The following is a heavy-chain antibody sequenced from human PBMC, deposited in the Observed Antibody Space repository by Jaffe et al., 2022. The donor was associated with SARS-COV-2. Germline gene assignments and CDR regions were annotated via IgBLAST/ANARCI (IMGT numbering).Heavy chain of an antibody. CDR1: GFTFSSYG. CDR2: ISYDGSNK. Sequence: QVQLVESGGGVVQPGRSLRLSCAASGFTFSSYGMHWVRQAPGKGLEWVALISYDGSNKYYADSVKGRFTISRDNSKSTLYLQMNSLRADDTAVYYCAKVTRPSVWYYYGMDVWGQGTTVTVSS. J-gene: IGHJ6*02. CDR3: AKVTRPSVWYYYGMDV. D-gene: IGHD2-21*01. V-gene: IGHV3-30*18.